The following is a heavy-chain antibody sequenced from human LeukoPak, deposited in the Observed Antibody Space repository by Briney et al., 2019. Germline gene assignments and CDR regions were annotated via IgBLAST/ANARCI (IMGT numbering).Heavy chain of an antibody. V-gene: IGHV7-4-1*02. J-gene: IGHJ6*02. CDR1: GYTFTSYA. D-gene: IGHD6-6*01. CDR2: INTNTGNP. Sequence: GASVKVSCKASGYTFTSYAMNWVRQAPGQGLEWMGWINTNTGNPTYAQGFTGRFVFSLDTSVSTAYLQISSLKAEDTAVYYCARGLAARQGYYYYGMDVWGQGTTVTVSS. CDR3: ARGLAARQGYYYYGMDV.